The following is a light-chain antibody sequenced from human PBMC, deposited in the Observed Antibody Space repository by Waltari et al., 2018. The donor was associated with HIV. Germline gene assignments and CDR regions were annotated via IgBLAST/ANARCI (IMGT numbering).Light chain of an antibody. V-gene: IGLV2-8*01. J-gene: IGLJ2*01. CDR3: AAYAGNNIVI. CDR2: DVN. Sequence: QSALTQPPSASGSPGQSVTVSCTGTSSDIGYFNYVSWYQQHPVKAPKLLIYDVNKRPSGVPDRFSASKSGATASLTVSGLLAEDEADYYCAAYAGNNIVIFGGGTKVTV. CDR1: SSDIGYFNY.